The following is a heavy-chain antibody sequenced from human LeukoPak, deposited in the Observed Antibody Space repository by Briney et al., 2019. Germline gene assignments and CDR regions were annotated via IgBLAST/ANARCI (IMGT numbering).Heavy chain of an antibody. CDR3: ARNDYGDYGVFDY. V-gene: IGHV4-61*02. J-gene: IGHJ4*02. CDR1: GGSISSGSYY. D-gene: IGHD4-17*01. CDR2: IHTSGST. Sequence: SETLSLTCTVSGGSISSGSYYWSWIWQPAGKGLEWIGRIHTSGSTKYNPSLKSRVTISVDTSKNQFSLKLSSVTAADTAVYYCARNDYGDYGVFDYWGQGTLVTVSS.